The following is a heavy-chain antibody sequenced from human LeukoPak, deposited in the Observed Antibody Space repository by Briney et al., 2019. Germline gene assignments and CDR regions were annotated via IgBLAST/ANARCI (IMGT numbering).Heavy chain of an antibody. CDR1: GFTFSSYS. J-gene: IGHJ3*02. CDR3: ARVRTRFLEWLLPAGGAFDI. Sequence: SGGSLRLSCAASGFTFSSYSMNWVRQAPGKGLELVSSISSGSGYIHYADSLKGRFTISRDNAKNSLYLQMNSLRAEDTAVYYCARVRTRFLEWLLPAGGAFDIWGQGTMVTVSS. CDR2: ISSGSGYI. V-gene: IGHV3-21*01. D-gene: IGHD3-3*01.